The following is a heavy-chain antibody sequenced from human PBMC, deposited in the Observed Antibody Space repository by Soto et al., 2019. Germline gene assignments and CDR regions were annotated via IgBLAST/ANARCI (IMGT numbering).Heavy chain of an antibody. CDR2: ISWNSGSI. CDR1: GFTFDDYA. D-gene: IGHD3-3*01. CDR3: AKGHGSGYSPPAEYFQH. V-gene: IGHV3-9*01. J-gene: IGHJ1*01. Sequence: EVQLVESGGGLVQPGRSLRLSCAASGFTFDDYAMHWVRQAPGKGLEWVSGISWNSGSIGYADSVKGRFTISRDNAKNSLYLQMNRLRAEDTALYYCAKGHGSGYSPPAEYFQHWGQGTLVTVSS.